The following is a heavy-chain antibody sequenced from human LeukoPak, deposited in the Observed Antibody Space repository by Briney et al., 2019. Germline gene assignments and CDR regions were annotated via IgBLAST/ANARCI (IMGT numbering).Heavy chain of an antibody. Sequence: GASVKVSCKASGYTFTGYYMHWVQQAPGQGLEWMGRINPNSGGTNYAQKFQGRVTMARDTSISTAYMELSRLRSDDTAVYYCARGLPNIVVVPGPRYNWFDPWGQGTLVTVSS. V-gene: IGHV1-2*06. CDR1: GYTFTGYY. CDR2: INPNSGGT. CDR3: ARGLPNIVVVPGPRYNWFDP. J-gene: IGHJ5*02. D-gene: IGHD2-2*01.